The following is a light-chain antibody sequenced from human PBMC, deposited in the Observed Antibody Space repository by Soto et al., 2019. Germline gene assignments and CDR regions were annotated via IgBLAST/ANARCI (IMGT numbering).Light chain of an antibody. CDR1: SSDVGGYDF. J-gene: IGLJ1*01. V-gene: IGLV2-8*01. Sequence: QSALTQPLSASGSPGQSVTISCTGTSSDVGGYDFVSWYEQHPDKAPKLMIYEVNKRPSGVPDRFSGSKSGNTASLTVSGLQAEDEADYYCSSYAGSNNYVFGTGTKLTVL. CDR3: SSYAGSNNYV. CDR2: EVN.